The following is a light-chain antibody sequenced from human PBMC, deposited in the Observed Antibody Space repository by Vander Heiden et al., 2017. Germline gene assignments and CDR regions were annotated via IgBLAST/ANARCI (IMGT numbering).Light chain of an antibody. J-gene: IGKJ1*01. CDR3: QQHNSYSPWT. CDR1: QSISSW. CDR2: DAS. V-gene: IGKV1-5*01. Sequence: DIQMTQSPSTLSASVGDRVTITCRASQSISSWLAWYQQKPGKAPKLLIYDASSLESGVPSRFSGSGSGTEFTLTISSRQPDDFAPYYCQQHNSYSPWTFGQGTKVEIK.